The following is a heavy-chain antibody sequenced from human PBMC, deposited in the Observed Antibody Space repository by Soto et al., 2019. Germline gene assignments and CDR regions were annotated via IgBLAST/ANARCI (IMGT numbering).Heavy chain of an antibody. Sequence: QVTLKESGPVLVKPTETLTLTCTVSGFSLSNARMGVSWIRQPPGKALEWLAHIFSNDEKSYSSSLKSRLTISKDTSSSQVVLTMTNMDPVDTATHCCARLPGLDYNILTGYYPNWFDPWGQGTLVTVFS. J-gene: IGHJ5*02. D-gene: IGHD3-9*01. V-gene: IGHV2-26*01. CDR2: IFSNDEK. CDR1: GFSLSNARMG. CDR3: ARLPGLDYNILTGYYPNWFDP.